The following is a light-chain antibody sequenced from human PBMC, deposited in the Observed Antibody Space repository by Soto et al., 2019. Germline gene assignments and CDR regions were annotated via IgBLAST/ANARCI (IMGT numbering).Light chain of an antibody. CDR2: DAS. Sequence: EIVLTQSPATLSLTPGERATLSCRASQGVSSYLAWYQQKPGQAPRLLIYDASNRATGIPARFSGSGPGTDFTLTISSLEPEDFAVYYCQQRSNWHSITFGQGTLLEIK. V-gene: IGKV3D-11*01. CDR1: QGVSSY. CDR3: QQRSNWHSIT. J-gene: IGKJ5*01.